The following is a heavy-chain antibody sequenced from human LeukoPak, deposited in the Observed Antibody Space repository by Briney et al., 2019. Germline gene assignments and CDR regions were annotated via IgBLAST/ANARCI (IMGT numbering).Heavy chain of an antibody. V-gene: IGHV4-59*01. CDR2: IYYSGST. CDR1: GGSISSYY. J-gene: IGHJ5*02. CDR3: ARYYYDSSGYYEAFDP. D-gene: IGHD3-22*01. Sequence: SQTLSLTCTVSGGSISSYYWSWIRQPPGKGLEWIGYIYYSGSTNYNPSLKSRVTISVDTSKNQFSLKLSSVTAADTAVYYCARYYYDSSGYYEAFDPWGQGTLVTVSS.